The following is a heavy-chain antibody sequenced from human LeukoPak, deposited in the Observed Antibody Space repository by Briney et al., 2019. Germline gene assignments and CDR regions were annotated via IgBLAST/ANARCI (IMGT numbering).Heavy chain of an antibody. Sequence: PGGSLRLSCAASGFTFSSYGMHWVRQAPGKGLEWVAVIWYDGSNKYYADSVKGRFTISRDNSKNTLYLQMNSLRAEDTAVYYCARDLDSIAAAGTDNWFDPWGQGTLVTVSS. CDR2: IWYDGSNK. D-gene: IGHD6-13*01. CDR1: GFTFSSYG. J-gene: IGHJ5*02. V-gene: IGHV3-33*01. CDR3: ARDLDSIAAAGTDNWFDP.